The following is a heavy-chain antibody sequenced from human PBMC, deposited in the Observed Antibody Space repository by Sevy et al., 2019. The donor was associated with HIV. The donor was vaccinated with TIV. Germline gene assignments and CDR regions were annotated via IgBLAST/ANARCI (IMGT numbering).Heavy chain of an antibody. V-gene: IGHV3-21*01. CDR2: ISSSSSYI. CDR1: GFTFSSYS. CDR3: ARGGVGYGDY. J-gene: IGHJ4*02. D-gene: IGHD2-8*02. Sequence: GGSLRLSCAASGFTFSSYSMNWVRQAPGKGLEWVSSISSSSSYIYYANSVKGRFTISRDNAKNSLYLQMNSLRAEDTAVYYCARGGVGYGDYWGQGTLVTVSS.